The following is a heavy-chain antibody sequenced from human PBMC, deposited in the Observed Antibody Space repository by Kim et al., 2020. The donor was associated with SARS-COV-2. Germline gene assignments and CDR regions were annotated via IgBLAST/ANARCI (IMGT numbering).Heavy chain of an antibody. V-gene: IGHV3-15*01. CDR1: GFTFSNAW. CDR2: IKSKTDGGTT. J-gene: IGHJ6*02. Sequence: GGSLRLSCAASGFTFSNAWMSWVRQAPGKGLEWVGRIKSKTDGGTTDYAAPVKGRFTISRDDSKNTLYLQMNSLKTEDTAVYYCTTTITTNVWFGEFKADYYYYGMDVWGQGTTVTVSS. CDR3: TTTITTNVWFGEFKADYYYYGMDV. D-gene: IGHD3-10*01.